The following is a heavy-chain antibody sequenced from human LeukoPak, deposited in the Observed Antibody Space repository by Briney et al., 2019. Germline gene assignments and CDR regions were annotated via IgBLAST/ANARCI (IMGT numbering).Heavy chain of an antibody. CDR3: ASSGYSYGRAYFDY. CDR2: INPNSGDT. J-gene: IGHJ4*02. D-gene: IGHD5-18*01. Sequence: ASVKVSCKASGYTFTGYYMHWVRQAPGQGLEWMGWINPNSGDTNYAQKLQGRVTMTTDTSTSTAYMELRSLRSDDTAVYYCASSGYSYGRAYFDYWGQGTLVTVSS. V-gene: IGHV1-2*02. CDR1: GYTFTGYY.